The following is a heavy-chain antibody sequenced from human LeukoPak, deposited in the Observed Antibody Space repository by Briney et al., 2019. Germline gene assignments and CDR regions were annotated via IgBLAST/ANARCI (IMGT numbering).Heavy chain of an antibody. D-gene: IGHD5-18*01. V-gene: IGHV1-46*01. CDR3: ARSLRYSPGGGL. J-gene: IGHJ2*01. CDR1: GYTFTSYY. CDR2: INPRGGSA. Sequence: ASVKVSCKASGYTFTSYYMHWVRQAPGQGLEWMGIINPRGGSASSAQKFQGRVTLTRDTSTSTVYMELSSLTSEDTAVYYCARSLRYSPGGGLWGRGTLVTVSS.